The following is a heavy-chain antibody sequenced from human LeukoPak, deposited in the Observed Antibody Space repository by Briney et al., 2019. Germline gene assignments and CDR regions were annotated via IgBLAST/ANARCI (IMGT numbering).Heavy chain of an antibody. CDR2: IYTSGST. CDR1: GGSISSYY. CDR3: ARDRIADPYSDRDY. Sequence: SETLSLTCTVSGGSISSYYWSWIRQPAGKGLEWIGRIYTSGSTNYNPSLKSRVTMSVDTSKNQFSLKLSSVTAADTAVYYCARDRIADPYSDRDYWGQGTLVTVSS. J-gene: IGHJ4*02. D-gene: IGHD4-17*01. V-gene: IGHV4-4*07.